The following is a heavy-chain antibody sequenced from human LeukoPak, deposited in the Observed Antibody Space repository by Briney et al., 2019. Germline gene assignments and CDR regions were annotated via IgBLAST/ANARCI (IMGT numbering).Heavy chain of an antibody. CDR3: ARVKVGYSYGYYYYGMDV. CDR2: IIPIFGTA. D-gene: IGHD5-18*01. V-gene: IGHV1-69*13. CDR1: GYTFTSYG. Sequence: ASVKVSCKASGYTFTSYGISWVRQAPGQGLEWMGGIIPIFGTANYAQKFQGRVTITADESTSTAYMELSSLRSEDTAVYYCARVKVGYSYGYYYYGMDVWGQGTTVTVSS. J-gene: IGHJ6*02.